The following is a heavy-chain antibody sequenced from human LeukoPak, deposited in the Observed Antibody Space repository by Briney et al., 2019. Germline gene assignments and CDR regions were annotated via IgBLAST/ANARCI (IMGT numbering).Heavy chain of an antibody. Sequence: GGSLRLSCAASGFTFSSYEMNWVRQAPGKGLEWVSYISSSGSTIYYADSVQGRFPISRQNAKNSLYLQMNSLRAEHTAVYYCARGVNSRYFDYCGQGTLVTVSS. V-gene: IGHV3-48*03. CDR2: ISSSGSTI. CDR3: ARGVNSRYFDY. D-gene: IGHD2/OR15-2a*01. CDR1: GFTFSSYE. J-gene: IGHJ4*02.